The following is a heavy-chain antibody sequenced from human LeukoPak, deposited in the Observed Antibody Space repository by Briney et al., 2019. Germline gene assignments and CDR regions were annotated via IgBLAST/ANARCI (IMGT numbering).Heavy chain of an antibody. CDR1: GYSFIDYY. CDR3: ARSRSAFDCSSTSCYMPGENWFDP. J-gene: IGHJ5*02. V-gene: IGHV1-2*02. D-gene: IGHD2-2*01. CDR2: INANDGST. Sequence: ASVKVSCKTSGYSFIDYYIHWVRQAPGQGLEWMGWINANDGSTNYAQNFQDRVTMTRDTSINTADLELSRLKSGDTAVYYCARSRSAFDCSSTSCYMPGENWFDPWGREPWSPSPQ.